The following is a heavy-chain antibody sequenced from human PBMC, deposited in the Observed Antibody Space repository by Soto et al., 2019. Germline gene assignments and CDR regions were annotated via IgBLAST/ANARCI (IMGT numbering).Heavy chain of an antibody. CDR1: GGTFSSYA. J-gene: IGHJ4*02. D-gene: IGHD2-15*01. Sequence: GASVKVSCKASGGTFSSYAISWVRQAPGQGLEWMGIINPSGGSTSYAQKFQGRVTMTRDTSTSTVYMELSSLRSEDTAVYYCARSVVVVAATPGVLSYWGQGTLVTVSS. CDR2: INPSGGST. CDR3: ARSVVVVAATPGVLSY. V-gene: IGHV1-46*01.